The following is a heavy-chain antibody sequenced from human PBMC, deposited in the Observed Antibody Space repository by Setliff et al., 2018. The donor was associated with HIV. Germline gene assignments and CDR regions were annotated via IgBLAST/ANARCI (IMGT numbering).Heavy chain of an antibody. Sequence: SGPTLVNPTQTLTLTCTFSGFSLSTSGVLVGWIRLPPGKALEWLALIYWDDDKRYNPSLKNRLTITKDTSKNQVVLIMTNMDPVDTATYYCAHRPLFHPFDYWGQGTLVTVSS. CDR1: GFSLSTSGVL. D-gene: IGHD3-10*01. J-gene: IGHJ4*02. V-gene: IGHV2-5*02. CDR3: AHRPLFHPFDY. CDR2: IYWDDDK.